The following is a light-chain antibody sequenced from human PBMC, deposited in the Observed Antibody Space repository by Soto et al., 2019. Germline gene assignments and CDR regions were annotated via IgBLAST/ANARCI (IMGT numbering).Light chain of an antibody. CDR3: QPYSNVPLT. CDR2: AAS. J-gene: IGKJ4*02. CDR1: QTIGAT. Sequence: EVLMTQSPSTLSASPGEGATLSCRASQTIGATLAWYQQKPGKTPRLLIYAASTRATGVPPRFSGSGSGAEFTLTINSLQSEDFAVYYCQPYSNVPLTFGGGTKVEIK. V-gene: IGKV3-15*01.